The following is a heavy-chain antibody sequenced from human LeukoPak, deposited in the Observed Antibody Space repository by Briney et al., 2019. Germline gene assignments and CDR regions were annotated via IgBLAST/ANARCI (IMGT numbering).Heavy chain of an antibody. J-gene: IGHJ4*02. CDR2: IDTSGST. CDR1: GGSFSGYY. V-gene: IGHV4-4*07. D-gene: IGHD2-2*01. CDR3: ARDRSSTSPDY. Sequence: PSETLSLTCAVYGGSFSGYYWSWIRQPAGKGLEWIGRIDTSGSTDYNPSLKSRVAISADTSKNQFSLRLTSVTAADTAVYYCARDRSSTSPDYWGQGTLVTVSS.